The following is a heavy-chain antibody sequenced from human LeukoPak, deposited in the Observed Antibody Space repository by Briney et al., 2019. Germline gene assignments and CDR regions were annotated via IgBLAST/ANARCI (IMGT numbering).Heavy chain of an antibody. Sequence: PGRSLRLSCAASGFTFDDYAMHWVRQAPGRGLEWVSGISWKSDKIGYADSVKGRFTVSRDNAKNSLYLQMNSLRVEDTAVYYCARDPTYVTQWGQGTLVTVSS. J-gene: IGHJ4*02. V-gene: IGHV3-9*01. CDR3: ARDPTYVTQ. CDR1: GFTFDDYA. D-gene: IGHD2-21*01. CDR2: ISWKSDKI.